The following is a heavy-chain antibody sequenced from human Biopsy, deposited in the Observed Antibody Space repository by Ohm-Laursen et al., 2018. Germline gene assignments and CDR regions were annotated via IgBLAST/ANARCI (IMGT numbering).Heavy chain of an antibody. CDR3: ARSLWPEDY. CDR2: INQDGSVK. Sequence: GSLRLSCAASKFTVRTNSMSWVRLAPGKGLEWVANINQDGSVKNYVDSVKGRFTISRDNAENSVYLQMSSLRSEDTAVYYCARSLWPEDYWGQGTPVIVSS. V-gene: IGHV3-7*01. D-gene: IGHD2-21*01. CDR1: KFTVRTNS. J-gene: IGHJ4*02.